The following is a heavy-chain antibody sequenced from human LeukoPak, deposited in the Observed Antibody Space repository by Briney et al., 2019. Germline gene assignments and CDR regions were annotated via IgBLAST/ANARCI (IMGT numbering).Heavy chain of an antibody. V-gene: IGHV1-18*01. D-gene: IGHD1-20*01. CDR3: ARDTYNWNPIYYYYGMDV. CDR2: ISAYNGNT. Sequence: GASVKVSCKASGYTFTSYGISWVRQAPGQGLEWMGWISAYNGNTDYAQKLQGRVTMTTDTSTSTAYMELRSLRSDDTAVYYCARDTYNWNPIYYYYGMDVWGQGTTVTVSS. CDR1: GYTFTSYG. J-gene: IGHJ6*02.